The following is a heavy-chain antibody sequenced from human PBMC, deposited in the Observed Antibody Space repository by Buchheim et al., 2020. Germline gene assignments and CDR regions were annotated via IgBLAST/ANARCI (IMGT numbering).Heavy chain of an antibody. CDR3: TRHHSSSWGPVGYYYYGMDV. CDR1: GFTFSGSA. D-gene: IGHD6-13*01. Sequence: EVQLVESGGGLVQPGGSLKLSCAASGFTFSGSAMHWVRQASGKGLEWVGRIRSKANSYATAYAASVKGRFTISRDDSKNTAYLQMNSLKTEDTAVYYCTRHHSSSWGPVGYYYYGMDVWGQGTT. CDR2: IRSKANSYAT. V-gene: IGHV3-73*01. J-gene: IGHJ6*02.